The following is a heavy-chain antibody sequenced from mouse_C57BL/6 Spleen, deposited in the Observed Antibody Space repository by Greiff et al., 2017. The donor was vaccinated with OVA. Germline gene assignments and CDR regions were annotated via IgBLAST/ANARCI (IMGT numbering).Heavy chain of an antibody. CDR3: TRSNYYYGSSYVGWFAY. CDR2: IDPETGGT. J-gene: IGHJ3*01. CDR1: GYTFTDYE. V-gene: IGHV1-15*01. D-gene: IGHD1-1*01. Sequence: VKLVESGAELVRPGASVTLSCKASGYTFTDYEMHWVKQTPVHGLEWIGAIDPETGGTAYNQKFKGKAILTADKSSSTAYMELRSLTSEDSAVYYCTRSNYYYGSSYVGWFAYWGQGTLVTVSA.